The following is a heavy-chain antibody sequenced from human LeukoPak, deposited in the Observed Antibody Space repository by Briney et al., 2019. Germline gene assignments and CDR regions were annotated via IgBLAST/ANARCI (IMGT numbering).Heavy chain of an antibody. D-gene: IGHD1-26*01. V-gene: IGHV3-74*01. CDR2: ITTNGSST. J-gene: IGHJ4*02. CDR3: ARGAIAGANFDY. Sequence: GGSLRLSCAASGFALNSCSLAWVRQAPGKGLEWVSHITTNGSSTSYADSVKGRFTISRDNAKNTLYLQMNSLRAEDTAVYYCARGAIAGANFDYWGQGALVTVSS. CDR1: GFALNSCS.